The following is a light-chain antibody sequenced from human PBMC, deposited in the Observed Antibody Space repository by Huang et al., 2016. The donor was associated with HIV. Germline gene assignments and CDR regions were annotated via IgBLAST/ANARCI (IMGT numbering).Light chain of an antibody. J-gene: IGKJ1*01. CDR2: GAF. V-gene: IGKV1-NL1*01. CDR3: QQYFTLRT. Sequence: DIQRTQSPSSRSASEGDRVTIPCRASQGISNFVAWYQQKPGQAPKLLLYGAFRLKTGVPSRFSVSGSGTDYTLTISILQPEDFATYYCQQYFTLRTFGQGTKVEVK. CDR1: QGISNF.